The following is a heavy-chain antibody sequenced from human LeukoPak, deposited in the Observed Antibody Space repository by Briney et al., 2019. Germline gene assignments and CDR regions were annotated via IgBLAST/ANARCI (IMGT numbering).Heavy chain of an antibody. CDR1: GFTVSSNY. CDR2: IYSGGST. CDR3: ARGRRQLVRSWGY. J-gene: IGHJ4*02. Sequence: GGSLRLSCAASGFTVSSNYMSWVRQAPGKGLEWVSVIYSGGSTYYADSVKGRFTISRDNSKNTLYLQMNSLRAEDTAVYYCARGRRQLVRSWGYWGQGTLVTVSS. D-gene: IGHD6-13*01. V-gene: IGHV3-66*01.